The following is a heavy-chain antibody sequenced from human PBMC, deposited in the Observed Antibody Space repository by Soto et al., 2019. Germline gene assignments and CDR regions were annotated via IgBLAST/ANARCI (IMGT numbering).Heavy chain of an antibody. J-gene: IGHJ5*02. V-gene: IGHV1-46*01. CDR3: ARDPDQSGSWYREKCSAP. CDR2: INPSGGST. D-gene: IGHD6-13*01. CDR1: GYTFTSNY. Sequence: GTSVKVSCKECGYTFTSNYMHWVRQAPGQGLEWMGIINPSGGSTSYAQKFQGRVTMTRDTSTSTVYMELSSLRSEDTAVYYCARDPDQSGSWYREKCSAPGGKGTLVPAS.